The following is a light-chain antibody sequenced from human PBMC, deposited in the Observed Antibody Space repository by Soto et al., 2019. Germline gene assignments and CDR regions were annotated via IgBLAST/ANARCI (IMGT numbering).Light chain of an antibody. J-gene: IGKJ4*01. CDR3: QQYNNWPPLT. V-gene: IGKV3-15*01. Sequence: EIVMTQSPATLSVSPGERATLSCRASQSVSGNLAWYQQKPGQAPRLLIYGASTRATGIPARFSGSGSGTEFTLNHSSLPVEDFAGYYCQQYNNWPPLTFGGGTKVEIK. CDR2: GAS. CDR1: QSVSGN.